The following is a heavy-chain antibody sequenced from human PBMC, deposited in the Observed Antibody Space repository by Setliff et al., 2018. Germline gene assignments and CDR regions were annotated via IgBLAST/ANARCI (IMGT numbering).Heavy chain of an antibody. V-gene: IGHV4-34*12. J-gene: IGHJ4*02. Sequence: TLSLTCAFYGDSLSGYYWSWIRQSPKKGLEWIGEIMPGRDTLYSPSLESRLTMTIDTSKSQFTLKLSSVTAADTAVYYCARHATYYYGSGNLPFDSWGQGTLVTVSS. CDR1: GDSLSGYY. CDR3: ARHATYYYGSGNLPFDS. D-gene: IGHD3-10*01. CDR2: IMPGRDT.